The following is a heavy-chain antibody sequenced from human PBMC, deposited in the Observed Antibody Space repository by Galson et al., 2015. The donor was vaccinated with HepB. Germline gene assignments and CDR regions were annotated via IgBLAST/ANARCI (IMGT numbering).Heavy chain of an antibody. V-gene: IGHV1-69*13. CDR2: IIPIFGTA. Sequence: SVKVSCKASGGTFSSYAISWVRQAPGQGLEWMGGIIPIFGTANYAQKFQGRVTITADESTSTAYMELSSLRSEDTAVYYCARGGTYYDILSGSLDYWGQGTLVTVSS. J-gene: IGHJ4*02. CDR3: ARGGTYYDILSGSLDY. D-gene: IGHD3-9*01. CDR1: GGTFSSYA.